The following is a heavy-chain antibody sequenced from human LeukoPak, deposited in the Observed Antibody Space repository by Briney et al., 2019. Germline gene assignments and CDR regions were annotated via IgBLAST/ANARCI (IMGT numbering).Heavy chain of an antibody. J-gene: IGHJ2*01. Sequence: SETLSLTCTVSGGSISNYYWSWIRQPPGKGLEWIGTIYHSGSTYYNPSLKSRVTISVDTPKNQFSLKLSSVTAADTAVYYCARESRGGGWYFDLWGRGTLVTVSS. V-gene: IGHV4-59*12. CDR2: IYHSGST. D-gene: IGHD3-16*01. CDR3: ARESRGGGWYFDL. CDR1: GGSISNYY.